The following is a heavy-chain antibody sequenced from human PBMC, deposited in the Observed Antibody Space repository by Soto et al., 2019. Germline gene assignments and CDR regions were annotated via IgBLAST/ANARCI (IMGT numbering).Heavy chain of an antibody. Sequence: ASVKVSCKASGYTFTSSGMSWVRQAPGQGLEWMGWISAHTGSSEYAQRFQGRVTMTTDRSTSTAYMELRSLRSDDTAVYYCATAVLYQGSDSRCYSFYAFDCSGPRKLVALSS. V-gene: IGHV1-18*01. D-gene: IGHD3-22*01. CDR1: GYTFTSSG. CDR3: ATAVLYQGSDSRCYSFYAFDC. J-gene: IGHJ3*01. CDR2: ISAHTGSS.